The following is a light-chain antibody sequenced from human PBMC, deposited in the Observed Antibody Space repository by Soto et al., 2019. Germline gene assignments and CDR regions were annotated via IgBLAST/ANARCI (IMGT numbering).Light chain of an antibody. CDR3: LQYGSSPLFT. J-gene: IGKJ3*01. Sequence: EIVLPQSPGTLSLSPGERATLSCRASQTVSSTYLAWYQQKPGQAPRLLIFGASIRATGIPDRFSGSGSGTDFTLSSNILEPEDVAVYYCLQYGSSPLFTFGPGTKVDIK. CDR2: GAS. V-gene: IGKV3-20*01. CDR1: QTVSSTY.